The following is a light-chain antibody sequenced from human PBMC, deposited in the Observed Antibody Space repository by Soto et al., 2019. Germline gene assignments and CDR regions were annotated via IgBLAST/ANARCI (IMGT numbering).Light chain of an antibody. CDR3: TSYTARRLYV. CDR1: SSDVGGYDY. Sequence: QSVLTQPASVSGSPGQSITISCTGTSSDVGGYDYVSWYQQHPGKAPKLLIYDVSNRPSGVSTRFSGSKSGNTASLTISGLQAEDEGDYYCTSYTARRLYVFGSATKVTV. V-gene: IGLV2-14*03. J-gene: IGLJ1*01. CDR2: DVS.